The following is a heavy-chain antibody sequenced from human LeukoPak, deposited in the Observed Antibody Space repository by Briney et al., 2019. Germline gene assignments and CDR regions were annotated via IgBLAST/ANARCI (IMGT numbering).Heavy chain of an antibody. CDR2: ISAYNTNT. D-gene: IGHD1-1*01. CDR1: GYTSTRYG. J-gene: IGHJ4*02. Sequence: AAVRVSCKASGYTSTRYGIDWVRQAPGQGGEWVGCISAYNTNTNYAPTFEGKCTLTTDTPTTTAFMELGSLRSGDTAVYYWARSEALNEGVDYLDSWGQGTLVTVSS. V-gene: IGHV1-18*01. CDR3: ARSEALNEGVDYLDS.